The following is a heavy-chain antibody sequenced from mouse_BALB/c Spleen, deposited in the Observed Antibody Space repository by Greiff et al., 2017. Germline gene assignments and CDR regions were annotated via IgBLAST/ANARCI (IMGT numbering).Heavy chain of an antibody. CDR1: GFTFSSFG. J-gene: IGHJ4*01. CDR2: ISSGSSTI. Sequence: EVQLVESGGGLVQPGGSRKLSCAASGFTFSSFGMHWVRQAPEKGLEWVAYISSGSSTIYYADTVKGRFTISRDNPKNTLFLQMTSLRSEDTAMYYCASTGKVYYYAMDYWGQGTSVTVSS. V-gene: IGHV5-17*02. CDR3: ASTGKVYYYAMDY. D-gene: IGHD4-1*02.